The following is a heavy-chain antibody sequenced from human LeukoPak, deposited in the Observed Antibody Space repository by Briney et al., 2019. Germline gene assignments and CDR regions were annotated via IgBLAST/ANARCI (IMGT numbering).Heavy chain of an antibody. CDR2: IYYSGST. D-gene: IGHD2-15*01. CDR1: GGSISSDNYY. J-gene: IGHJ3*02. V-gene: IGHV4-30-4*01. CDR3: ARGDPVADAYDI. Sequence: PSETLSLTCTVSGGSISSDNYYWNWIRQPPGKGLEWIGYIYYSGSTYYNPSLKSRVIISVDTSKKQFSLKLSSVTAADTAVYYCARGDPVADAYDIWGQGTMVTVSS.